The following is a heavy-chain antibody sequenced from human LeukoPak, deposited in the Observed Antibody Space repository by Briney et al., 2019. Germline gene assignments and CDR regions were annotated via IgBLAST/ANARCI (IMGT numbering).Heavy chain of an antibody. J-gene: IGHJ3*02. Sequence: PSDTLSLTCAVSGGSIRTHYWSWVRQPPGKGLEWIGYIHHSGNTNFNPSLKSRLTISVDTSKNQFSLKLSSVTAADTAVYYCARHDYDFWSGYYRQDAFDIWGQGTMVAVSS. CDR3: ARHDYDFWSGYYRQDAFDI. D-gene: IGHD3-3*01. CDR1: GGSIRTHY. V-gene: IGHV4-59*08. CDR2: IHHSGNT.